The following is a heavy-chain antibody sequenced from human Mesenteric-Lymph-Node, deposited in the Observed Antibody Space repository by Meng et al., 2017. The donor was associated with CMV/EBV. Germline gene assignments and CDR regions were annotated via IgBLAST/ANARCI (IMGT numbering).Heavy chain of an antibody. CDR3: ARNYPRNCASINCTGAYDI. V-gene: IGHV3-7*01. Sequence: GESLKISCAASGFTLSNYWMTWVRHFPGKGLEWVANINFDGSVEYYVDSVRGRFTIARDNAKNSLSLQMNSLRAEDTAVYYCARNYPRNCASINCTGAYDIWGQGTVVTVSS. J-gene: IGHJ3*02. CDR2: INFDGSVE. CDR1: GFTLSNYW. D-gene: IGHD2-2*01.